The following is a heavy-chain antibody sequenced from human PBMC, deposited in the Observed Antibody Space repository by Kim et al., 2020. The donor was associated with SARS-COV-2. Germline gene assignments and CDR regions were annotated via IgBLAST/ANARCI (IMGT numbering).Heavy chain of an antibody. D-gene: IGHD2-15*01. V-gene: IGHV4-39*07. J-gene: IGHJ1*01. CDR1: GGSISSSSYY. Sequence: SETLSLTCTVSGGSISSSSYYWGWIRQPPGKGLEWIASIYYSGSTYYNPSLKSRVTISVDTSKNRFSLKLSSVTAADTAVYYCAKHTLGYCSGGTCSAE. CDR3: AKHTLGYCSGGTCSAE. CDR2: IYYSGST.